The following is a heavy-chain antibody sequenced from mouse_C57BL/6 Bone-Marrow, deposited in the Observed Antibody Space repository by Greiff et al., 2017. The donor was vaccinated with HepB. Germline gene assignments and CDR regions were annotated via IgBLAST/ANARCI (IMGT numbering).Heavy chain of an antibody. Sequence: EVQGVESGAELVRPGASVKLSCTASGFNIKDDYMHWVKQRPEQGLEWIGWIDPENGDTEYASKFQGKATITADTSSNTAYLQLSSLTSEDTAVYYCTTGYGSSSYWYFDVWGTGTTVTVSS. CDR1: GFNIKDDY. CDR3: TTGYGSSSYWYFDV. V-gene: IGHV14-4*01. D-gene: IGHD1-1*01. CDR2: IDPENGDT. J-gene: IGHJ1*03.